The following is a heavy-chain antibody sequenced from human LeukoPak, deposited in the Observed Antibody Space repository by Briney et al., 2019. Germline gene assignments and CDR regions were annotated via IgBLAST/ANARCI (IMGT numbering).Heavy chain of an antibody. D-gene: IGHD1-14*01. CDR2: ISYDGSNK. CDR1: GFTFSSYA. J-gene: IGHJ6*03. V-gene: IGHV3-30*04. CDR3: ARVGPWVNPDYYYYYMDV. Sequence: AGGSLRLSCAASGFTFSSYAMHWVRQAPGKGLEWVAVISYDGSNKYYADSVKGRFTISRDNAKNSLYLQMSSLRAEDTAVYYCARVGPWVNPDYYYYYMDVWGKGTTVTVSS.